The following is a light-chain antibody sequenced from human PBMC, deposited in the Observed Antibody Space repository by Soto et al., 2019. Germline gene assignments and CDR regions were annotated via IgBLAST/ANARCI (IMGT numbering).Light chain of an antibody. CDR2: DAS. J-gene: IGKJ2*01. V-gene: IGKV3-11*01. CDR1: QSVSSY. Sequence: RVLTQSPATLSLSPGERATLSCRASQSVSSYLAWYQQKPGQAPRLLIYDASNRATGIPARFSGSGSGTDFTLTISSLEPEDFAVYYCQQRSNWPPTFGQGTKLEIK. CDR3: QQRSNWPPT.